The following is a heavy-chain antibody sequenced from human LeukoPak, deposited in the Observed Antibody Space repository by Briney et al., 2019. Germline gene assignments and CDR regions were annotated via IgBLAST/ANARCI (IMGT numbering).Heavy chain of an antibody. J-gene: IGHJ3*02. CDR2: ISGSGGST. Sequence: GGSLRLSCAASGFTVSSNYMSWVRQAPGKGLEWVSAISGSGGSTYYADSVKGRFTISRDNSKNTLYLQMNSLRAEDTAVYYCASTPAAIRGGRDAFDIWGQGTMVTVSS. CDR3: ASTPAAIRGGRDAFDI. V-gene: IGHV3-23*01. CDR1: GFTVSSNY. D-gene: IGHD2-2*02.